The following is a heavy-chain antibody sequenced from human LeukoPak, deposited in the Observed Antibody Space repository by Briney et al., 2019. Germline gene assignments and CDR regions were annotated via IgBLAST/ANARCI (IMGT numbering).Heavy chain of an antibody. V-gene: IGHV3-11*04. Sequence: PGGSLRLSCAASGFTFSNAWMSWVRQAPGKGLEWVSYISSSGSTIYYADSVKGRFTISRDNAKNSLYLQMNSLRAEDTAVYYCARDARITIFGVVPYYYMDVWGKGTTVTVSS. CDR2: ISSSGSTI. D-gene: IGHD3-3*01. J-gene: IGHJ6*03. CDR3: ARDARITIFGVVPYYYMDV. CDR1: GFTFSNAW.